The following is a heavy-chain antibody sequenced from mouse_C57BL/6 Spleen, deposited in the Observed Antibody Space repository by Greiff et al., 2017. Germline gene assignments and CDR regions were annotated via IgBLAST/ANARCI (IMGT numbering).Heavy chain of an antibody. D-gene: IGHD1-1*01. J-gene: IGHJ2*01. CDR1: GYTFTSYW. CDR2: IYPGSGST. CDR3: ARHYGSSYEDY. V-gene: IGHV1-55*01. Sequence: QVQLQQPGAELVKPGASVKMSCKASGYTFTSYWITWVKQRPGQGLEWIGDIYPGSGSTNYNAKFKSKATLTVDTSSSTACMQLSSLTSEDSAVYYCARHYGSSYEDYWGQGTTLTVSS.